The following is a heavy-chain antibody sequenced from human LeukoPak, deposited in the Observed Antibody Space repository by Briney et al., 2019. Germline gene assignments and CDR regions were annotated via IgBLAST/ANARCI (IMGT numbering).Heavy chain of an antibody. CDR3: ARGAFSRLDSSAWEDTNLDPGWFDP. CDR2: IWYDGSNK. CDR1: GFTFSSFG. V-gene: IGHV3-33*01. Sequence: PGGSLRLSCEASGFTFSSFGMHWVRQAPGKGLEWVAVIWYDGSNKYYADSVKGRFTISRDNSKNTLYLQMNSLGAEDTAVYYCARGAFSRLDSSAWEDTNLDPGWFDPWGQGTQVTVSS. J-gene: IGHJ5*02. D-gene: IGHD6-25*01.